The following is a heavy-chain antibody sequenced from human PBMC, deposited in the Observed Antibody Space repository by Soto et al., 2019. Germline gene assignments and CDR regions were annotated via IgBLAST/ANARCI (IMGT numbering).Heavy chain of an antibody. CDR3: ARGRIIVAGGFDP. V-gene: IGHV1-8*01. Sequence: QVQLVQSGAEVKKPGASVKVSCKASGYTFTSYDIIWVRQATGQGLEWMGWMNPSTGNTDSAEKFQGRLTMTRNTSIRTVHMELSSLSFEDTAVYYCARGRIIVAGGFDPWGQGTLVTVSS. D-gene: IGHD6-19*01. CDR1: GYTFTSYD. CDR2: MNPSTGNT. J-gene: IGHJ5*02.